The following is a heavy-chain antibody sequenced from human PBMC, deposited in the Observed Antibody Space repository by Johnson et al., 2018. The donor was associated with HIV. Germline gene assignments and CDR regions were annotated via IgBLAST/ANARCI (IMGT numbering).Heavy chain of an antibody. Sequence: VQLVESGGGVVQPGRSLRLSCAASGFTFSSYAMHWVRQAPGTGLEWVALVSYDGRNQYHADSVKGRFTISRDNSKNTLYLQMNSLRAEDTAVYYCARDRKGGSHPRAFDIWGQGTIVTGSS. CDR2: VSYDGRNQ. CDR1: GFTFSSYA. V-gene: IGHV3-30-3*01. J-gene: IGHJ3*02. D-gene: IGHD1-26*01. CDR3: ARDRKGGSHPRAFDI.